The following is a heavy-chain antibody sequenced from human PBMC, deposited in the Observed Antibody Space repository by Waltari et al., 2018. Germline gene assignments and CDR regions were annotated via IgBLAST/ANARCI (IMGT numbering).Heavy chain of an antibody. V-gene: IGHV3-7*01. Sequence: EVQLVESGGGLVQPGGSLRLACVASGFSFSSHYMTWLRQAPGKGLGWVDNIWADGSDRKHVDSVKGRFTISRDNAQNTLYLQMNSLRAEDTAVYYCARQDISVRSCPDYWGQGTLVTVSS. CDR3: ARQDISVRSCPDY. CDR2: IWADGSDR. CDR1: GFSFSSHY. J-gene: IGHJ4*02. D-gene: IGHD6-19*01.